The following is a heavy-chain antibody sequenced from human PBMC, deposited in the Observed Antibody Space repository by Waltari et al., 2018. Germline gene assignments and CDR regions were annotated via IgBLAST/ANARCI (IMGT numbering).Heavy chain of an antibody. CDR1: GGSFSGYY. CDR3: ARSWKAATYSSSARARAFDI. CDR2: TNHSGST. Sequence: QVQLQQWGAGLLKPSETLSLTCAVYGGSFSGYYWSWIRQPPGKGLEWIGETNHSGSTNYNPSLKSRVTISVDTSKNQFSLKLSSVTAADTAVYYCARSWKAATYSSSARARAFDIWGQGTMVTVSS. D-gene: IGHD6-6*01. J-gene: IGHJ3*02. V-gene: IGHV4-34*01.